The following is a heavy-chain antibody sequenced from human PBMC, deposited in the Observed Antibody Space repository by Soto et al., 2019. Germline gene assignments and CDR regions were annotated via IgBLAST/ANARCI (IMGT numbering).Heavy chain of an antibody. CDR3: ARFEDPSGYRFGYLWEC. V-gene: IGHV3-7*01. CDR1: GFTFSSYS. Sequence: GGSLRLSCAASGFTFSSYSMSWVRQAPGRGLEWVATINEDGSEKSYVDSVKGRFTISRDNAKNSLFLQMKSLRADDTAVYYCARFEDPSGYRFGYLWECRGQGTLVTVSS. D-gene: IGHD5-18*01. CDR2: INEDGSEK. J-gene: IGHJ4*02.